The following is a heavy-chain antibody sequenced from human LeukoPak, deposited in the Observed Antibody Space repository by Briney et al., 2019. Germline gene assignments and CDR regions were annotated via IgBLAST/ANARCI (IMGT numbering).Heavy chain of an antibody. CDR3: ARDLYYYDSSGYLDY. Sequence: ASVKVSCKASGYTFTSYYMHWVRQAPGQGLEWMGIINPSGGSTSYAQKLQGRVTMTRDTSTSTVYMELSSLRSEDTAVYYCARDLYYYDSSGYLDYWGQGTLVTVSS. CDR1: GYTFTSYY. D-gene: IGHD3-22*01. J-gene: IGHJ4*02. CDR2: INPSGGST. V-gene: IGHV1-46*01.